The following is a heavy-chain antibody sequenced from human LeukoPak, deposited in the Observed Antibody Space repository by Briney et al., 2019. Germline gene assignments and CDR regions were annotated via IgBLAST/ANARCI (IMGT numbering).Heavy chain of an antibody. CDR2: TNSDGSST. Sequence: PGGSLRLPCAASGFTFSSYWMHWVRQAPGKGLVWVSRTNSDGSSTSYADSVKGRFTISRDNAKNTLYLQMNSLRAEDTAVYYCTRDATQYLRYGYFDSWGQGILVTVSS. J-gene: IGHJ4*02. V-gene: IGHV3-74*01. CDR3: TRDATQYLRYGYFDS. CDR1: GFTFSSYW. D-gene: IGHD2/OR15-2a*01.